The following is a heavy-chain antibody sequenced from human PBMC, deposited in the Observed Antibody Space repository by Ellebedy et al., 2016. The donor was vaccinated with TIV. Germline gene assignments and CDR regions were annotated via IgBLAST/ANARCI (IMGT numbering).Heavy chain of an antibody. J-gene: IGHJ3*01. Sequence: SETLSLXXTVSGASVSSGSYYWSWVRQPPGKGLEWIGNIYSRGSTNYNPSLKSRVTISVETSKNQFSLKLTSVTAADTAVYYCARDSYVQRAEPRWGQGTMVTVSS. CDR1: GASVSSGSYY. D-gene: IGHD3-10*02. CDR2: IYSRGST. CDR3: ARDSYVQRAEPR. V-gene: IGHV4-61*01.